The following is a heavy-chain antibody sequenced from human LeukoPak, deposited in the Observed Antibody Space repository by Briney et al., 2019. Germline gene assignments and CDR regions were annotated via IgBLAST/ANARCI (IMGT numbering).Heavy chain of an antibody. J-gene: IGHJ6*03. D-gene: IGHD1-26*01. CDR3: ARGIVGPTEPYYYYYMDV. CDR2: ISVHNANT. V-gene: IGHV1-18*01. Sequence: GASVKVSCKASGYTFTNYAISWVRQAPGQGLNWMAWISVHNANTNYAQKLQGRVTVTTDTSTSTVYMELRSLRSDDTAVYYCARGIVGPTEPYYYYYMDVWGKGTTVTVSS. CDR1: GYTFTNYA.